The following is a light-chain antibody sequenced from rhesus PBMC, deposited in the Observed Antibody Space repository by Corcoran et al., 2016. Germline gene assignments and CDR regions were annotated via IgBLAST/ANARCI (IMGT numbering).Light chain of an antibody. V-gene: IGKV1-69*01. J-gene: IGKJ1*01. CDR2: RAT. CDR1: QGISNW. Sequence: DIQMTQSPSSLSASVGDRVTITCRASQGISNWWAWYQQKPGKAPKLPIYRATNLETGVPSRFSGSGSGTDLTLTISSLQPEDIATYYCHQHDNSPPTFGQGTKVEIK. CDR3: HQHDNSPPT.